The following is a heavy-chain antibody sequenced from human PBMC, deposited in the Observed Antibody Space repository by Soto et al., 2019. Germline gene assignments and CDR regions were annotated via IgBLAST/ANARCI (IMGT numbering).Heavy chain of an antibody. CDR2: ISGSGGST. V-gene: IGHV3-23*01. J-gene: IGHJ4*02. Sequence: GGSLRLSCAASGFTFSSYAMSWVRQAPGKGLEWVSAISGSGGSTYYADSVKGRFTISRDNSKNTLYLQMNSLRAEDTAVYYCAKGRPRYSSSWYELPSSHPFDYWGQGTLVTVSS. CDR1: GFTFSSYA. CDR3: AKGRPRYSSSWYELPSSHPFDY. D-gene: IGHD6-13*01.